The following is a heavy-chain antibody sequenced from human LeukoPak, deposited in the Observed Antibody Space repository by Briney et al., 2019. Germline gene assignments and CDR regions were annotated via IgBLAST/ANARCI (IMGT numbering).Heavy chain of an antibody. CDR1: GGSISSGDSY. V-gene: IGHV4-30-4*01. J-gene: IGHJ1*01. CDR3: ARGFYDSSGYYSFQH. D-gene: IGHD3-22*01. CDR2: IYYSGST. Sequence: SQTLSLTCTVSGGSISSGDSYWSWIRQPPGKGLEWIGYIYYSGSTYYNPSLKSRVTISVDTSKNQFSLKLSSVTAADTAVYYCARGFYDSSGYYSFQHWGQGTLVTVSS.